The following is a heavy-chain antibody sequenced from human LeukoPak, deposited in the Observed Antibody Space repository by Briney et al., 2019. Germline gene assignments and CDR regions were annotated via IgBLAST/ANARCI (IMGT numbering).Heavy chain of an antibody. CDR1: GGPINYYY. D-gene: IGHD1-1*01. CDR3: VRLQPNTGEWAFDI. Sequence: PSETLSLTCTVSGGPINYYYWSWIRQPPGEGLEWIGYISNGGTTNYNPSLKSRVTISVDKSKNQLSLKLGSVTAADTAVYHCVRLQPNTGEWAFDIWGQGTLVTVSS. J-gene: IGHJ3*02. CDR2: ISNGGTT. V-gene: IGHV4-59*01.